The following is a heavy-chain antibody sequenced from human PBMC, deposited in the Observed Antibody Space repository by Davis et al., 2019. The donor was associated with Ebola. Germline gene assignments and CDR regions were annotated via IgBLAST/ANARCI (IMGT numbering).Heavy chain of an antibody. V-gene: IGHV3-23*01. J-gene: IGHJ4*02. CDR3: AKAHYTTYYYDSSGYYY. Sequence: GESLKISCAASGFTFSSYAMTWVRKAPGKGLEWVSGISGSGGSTYYADSVKGRFTISRDNSKNTLYLQMNSLRAEDTAVYYCAKAHYTTYYYDSSGYYYWGQGTLVTVSS. D-gene: IGHD3-22*01. CDR2: ISGSGGST. CDR1: GFTFSSYA.